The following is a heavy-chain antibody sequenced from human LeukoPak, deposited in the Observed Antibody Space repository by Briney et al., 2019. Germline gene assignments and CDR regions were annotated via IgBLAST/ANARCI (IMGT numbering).Heavy chain of an antibody. V-gene: IGHV5-51*01. CDR3: ARDTFGELLF. Sequence: GESLKISCKGSGYSFTTYWVGWVRQMPGKGLEWMGIIYAPDSDIKYSPSFQGQVTISADKSISTAYLQWSSLKASDTAVYYCARDTFGELLFWGQGTLVTVSS. D-gene: IGHD3-10*01. CDR1: GYSFTTYW. CDR2: IYAPDSDI. J-gene: IGHJ4*02.